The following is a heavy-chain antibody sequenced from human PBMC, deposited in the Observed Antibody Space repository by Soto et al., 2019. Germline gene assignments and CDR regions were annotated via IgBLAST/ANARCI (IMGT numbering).Heavy chain of an antibody. D-gene: IGHD3-3*01. V-gene: IGHV3-23*01. Sequence: GGSLRLSCAASGFIFGNHAMSWVRQAPGTGLEWVAAISGRGDRTYFADSVKGRFTISRDRSMNTVHLEMNSLRAEDSAVYYCAKRRALGVFIPNWIDSWGQGTLVTVSS. CDR3: AKRRALGVFIPNWIDS. J-gene: IGHJ5*01. CDR2: ISGRGDRT. CDR1: GFIFGNHA.